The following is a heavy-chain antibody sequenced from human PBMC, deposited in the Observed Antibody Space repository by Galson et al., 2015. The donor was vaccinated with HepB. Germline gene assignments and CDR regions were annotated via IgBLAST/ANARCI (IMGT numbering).Heavy chain of an antibody. J-gene: IGHJ4*02. CDR3: ARAKEGRGYFDY. D-gene: IGHD3-10*01. CDR2: AYHSGGT. CDR1: GDSISNDRW. Sequence: LSLTCAVSGDSISNDRWWSWVRQPPGEGLEWIGEAYHSGGTNYRPSLKSRVTISVDKSKNQFSLKLTSVTAADTAVYYCARAKEGRGYFDYWGQGTLVTVSS. V-gene: IGHV4-4*02.